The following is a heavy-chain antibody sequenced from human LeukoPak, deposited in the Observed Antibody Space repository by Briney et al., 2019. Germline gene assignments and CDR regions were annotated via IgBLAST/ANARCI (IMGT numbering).Heavy chain of an antibody. CDR3: AKRGYYYDSSGYYSRTYFDY. J-gene: IGHJ4*02. D-gene: IGHD3-22*01. CDR2: ISYDGSNK. Sequence: GGSLRLSCVVSGFTFSSYGMHRVRQAPGKGLEWVAVISYDGSNKYYADSVKGRFTISRDNSKNTLYLQMNSLRAEDTAVYYCAKRGYYYDSSGYYSRTYFDYWGQGTLVIVSS. V-gene: IGHV3-30*18. CDR1: GFTFSSYG.